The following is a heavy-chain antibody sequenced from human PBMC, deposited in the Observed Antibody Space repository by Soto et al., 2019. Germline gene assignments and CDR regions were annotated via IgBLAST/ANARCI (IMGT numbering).Heavy chain of an antibody. CDR2: ISNDGIKK. CDR1: GFTFNSYA. V-gene: IGHV3-30*04. J-gene: IGHJ6*02. CDR3: ARSSGYCGGGTCYSFYFGMDV. Sequence: PVGSLRLSCAVSGFTFNSYAMHWVRQAPGKGLEWLAVISNDGIKKFYADSVKGRFTISRDNSMDTLHLQMNSLRAEDTALYSCARSSGYCGGGTCYSFYFGMDVWGQGTRVTVSS. D-gene: IGHD2-21*01.